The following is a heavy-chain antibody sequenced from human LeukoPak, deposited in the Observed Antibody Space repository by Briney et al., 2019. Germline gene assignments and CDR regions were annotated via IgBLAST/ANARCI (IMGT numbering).Heavy chain of an antibody. Sequence: GASLRLSCAASGFTFSNYAMSWVRQAPGKGLEWVSAITGSGGNTYYADSVKGRFTISRDNSNNTVFLQMNSLRAEDTAVYYCAKWGDYDVLTGYYVSDYWGQGTLVTVSS. V-gene: IGHV3-23*01. CDR2: ITGSGGNT. J-gene: IGHJ4*02. CDR1: GFTFSNYA. D-gene: IGHD3-9*01. CDR3: AKWGDYDVLTGYYVSDY.